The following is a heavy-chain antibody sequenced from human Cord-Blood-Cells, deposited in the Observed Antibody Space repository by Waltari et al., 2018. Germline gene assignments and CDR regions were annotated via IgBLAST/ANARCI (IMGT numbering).Heavy chain of an antibody. V-gene: IGHV3-30*04. Sequence: QVQLVESGGGVVQPGSSLSLSCAASGFTFSNYALLWVRQAPGKGLEWVAVISYDGSNKYYADSVKGRFTISRDNSKNTLYLQMNSLRAEDTAVYYCARDYYGSGSYFDYWGQGTLVTVSS. CDR1: GFTFSNYA. CDR3: ARDYYGSGSYFDY. CDR2: ISYDGSNK. D-gene: IGHD3-10*01. J-gene: IGHJ4*02.